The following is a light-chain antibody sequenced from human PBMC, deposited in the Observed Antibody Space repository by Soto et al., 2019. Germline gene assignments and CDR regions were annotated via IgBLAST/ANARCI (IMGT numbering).Light chain of an antibody. CDR3: QQYNGYSTWT. CDR2: DAS. CDR1: QSISRW. Sequence: DIQMTQSPSILAASVGDRVTITCRASQSISRWLAWYQQKPGKAPKVLIYDASTLARGVPSRFSGSGSGTEFTLTISSLQPDDFATYYCQQYNGYSTWTFGQGTKVEIK. J-gene: IGKJ1*01. V-gene: IGKV1-5*01.